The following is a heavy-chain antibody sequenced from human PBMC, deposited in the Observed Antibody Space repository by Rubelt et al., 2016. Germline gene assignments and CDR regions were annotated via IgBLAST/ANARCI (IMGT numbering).Heavy chain of an antibody. CDR3: GNYYYDSSGYYFGYFQH. Sequence: QVQLQESGPGLLKPSETLSLTCTVSGGSISSYYWSWIRQPPGKGLEWIGYIYYSGSTNYNPSLKSRVTISVDTSKNQFSLKPGSVTAADTAVYYCGNYYYDSSGYYFGYFQHWGQGTLVTVSS. J-gene: IGHJ1*01. D-gene: IGHD3-22*01. V-gene: IGHV4-59*08. CDR1: GGSISSYY. CDR2: IYYSGST.